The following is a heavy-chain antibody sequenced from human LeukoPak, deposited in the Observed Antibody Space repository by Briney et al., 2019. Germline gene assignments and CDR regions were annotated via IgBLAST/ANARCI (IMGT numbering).Heavy chain of an antibody. CDR2: IYYSGST. CDR1: GGSISSSSYY. J-gene: IGHJ3*02. D-gene: IGHD2-15*01. CDR3: ARHNDIVVVVAASDDAFDI. V-gene: IGHV4-39*01. Sequence: PSETLSLTCTVSGGSISSSSYYWGWLRQLPGKGLEWIGSIYYSGSTYYNPSLKSRVTISVDTSKNQFSLKLSSVTAADTAVYYCARHNDIVVVVAASDDAFDIWGQGTMVTVSS.